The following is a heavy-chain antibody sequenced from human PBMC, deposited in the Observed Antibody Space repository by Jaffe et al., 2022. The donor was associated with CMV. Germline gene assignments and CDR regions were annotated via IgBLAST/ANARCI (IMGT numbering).Heavy chain of an antibody. J-gene: IGHJ5*02. CDR3: TRDPFYYDSSGYNNWFDP. Sequence: EVQLVESGGGLVQPGRSLRLSCKASGFTFGDYAMSWVRQAPGKGLEWVGFIRSKDYGGTIDYAASVKGRFTISRDDSKSIAYLQMNSLKTEDTAVYYCTRDPFYYDSSGYNNWFDPWGQGTLVTVSS. V-gene: IGHV3-49*04. CDR1: GFTFGDYA. D-gene: IGHD3-22*01. CDR2: IRSKDYGGTI.